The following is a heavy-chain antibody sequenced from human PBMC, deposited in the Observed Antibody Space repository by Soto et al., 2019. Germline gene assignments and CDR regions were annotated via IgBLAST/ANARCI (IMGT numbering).Heavy chain of an antibody. J-gene: IGHJ4*02. CDR3: AADPHTMIVVGDPHFDY. Sequence: SVKVSCKASGFTFTSSAVQWVRQARGQRLEWIGWIVVGSGNTNYAQKFQERVTITRDMSTSTAYMELSSLRSEDTAVYYCAADPHTMIVVGDPHFDYWGQGTLVTVSS. D-gene: IGHD3-22*01. CDR1: GFTFTSSA. CDR2: IVVGSGNT. V-gene: IGHV1-58*01.